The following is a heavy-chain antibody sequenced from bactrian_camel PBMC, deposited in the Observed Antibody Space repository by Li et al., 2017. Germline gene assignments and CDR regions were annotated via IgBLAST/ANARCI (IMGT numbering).Heavy chain of an antibody. V-gene: IGHV3S55*01. CDR2: IDRFGDK. CDR1: GVSLDGSD. D-gene: IGHD2*01. J-gene: IGHJ4*01. CDR3: AVRPGYKCYYPNPMQFKS. Sequence: VQLVESGGGSAQVGGSLTLSRGASGVSLDGSDRGWYRQAPGKECELVANIDRFGDKHYADTVKGRFTMSQDNAKNTMTLQMDNLGTEDTATYYCAVRPGYKCYYPNPMQFKSWGQGTQVTVS.